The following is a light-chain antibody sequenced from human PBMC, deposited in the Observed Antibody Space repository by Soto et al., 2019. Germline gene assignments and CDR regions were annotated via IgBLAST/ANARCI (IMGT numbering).Light chain of an antibody. J-gene: IGKJ4*01. Sequence: IQMTQSPSSLSASVGDRVTITCRASQSISSYLAWYQQKPGKAPELLIYAASPLQSGVPSRFSGSGSGTGFTHTISCLRSEDVASYYCHQYYSFPLTFGGGTNVDSK. V-gene: IGKV1D-8*01. CDR2: AAS. CDR1: QSISSY. CDR3: HQYYSFPLT.